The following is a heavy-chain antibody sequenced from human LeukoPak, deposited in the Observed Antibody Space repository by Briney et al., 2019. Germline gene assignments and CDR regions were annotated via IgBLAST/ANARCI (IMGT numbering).Heavy chain of an antibody. CDR2: ISSSSSYI. V-gene: IGHV3-21*01. D-gene: IGHD6-13*01. CDR1: GLTVSSNY. Sequence: PGGSLRLSCAASGLTVSSNYMSWVRQAPGKGLEWASSISSSSSYIYYADSVKGRFTISRDNAKNSLYLQMNSLRAEDTAVYYCARDGTAAALDWGQGTLVTVSS. J-gene: IGHJ4*02. CDR3: ARDGTAAALD.